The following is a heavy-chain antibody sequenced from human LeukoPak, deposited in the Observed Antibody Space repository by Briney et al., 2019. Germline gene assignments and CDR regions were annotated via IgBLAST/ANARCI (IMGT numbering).Heavy chain of an antibody. D-gene: IGHD3-22*01. CDR2: IIPIFGTA. V-gene: IGHV1-69*05. CDR1: EGTFSSYA. J-gene: IGHJ4*02. Sequence: SVKVSCKASEGTFSSYAISWVRQAPGQGLEWMGGIIPIFGTANYAQKFQGRVTITTDESTSTAYMELSSLRSEDTAVYYRASTFGSSGYYPNWGQGTLVTVSS. CDR3: ASTFGSSGYYPN.